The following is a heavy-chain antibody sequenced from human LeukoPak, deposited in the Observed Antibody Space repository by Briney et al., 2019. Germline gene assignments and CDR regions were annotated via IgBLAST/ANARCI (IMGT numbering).Heavy chain of an antibody. CDR1: GGSFSGYY. Sequence: MASETLSLTCAVYGGSFSGYYWSWIRQPPGKGLEWIGEINHSGSTNYNPSLKSRVTISVDTSKNQFSLKLSSVTAADTAVYYCARVYDPYSSSRYFLYYFDYWGQGTLVTVSS. D-gene: IGHD6-13*01. CDR3: ARVYDPYSSSRYFLYYFDY. V-gene: IGHV4-34*01. CDR2: INHSGST. J-gene: IGHJ4*02.